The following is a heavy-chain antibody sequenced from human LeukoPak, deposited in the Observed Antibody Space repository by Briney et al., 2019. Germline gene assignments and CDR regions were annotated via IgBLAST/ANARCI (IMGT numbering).Heavy chain of an antibody. CDR1: GGSISSGGYY. Sequence: PSETLCLTCTVSGGSISSGGYYWSWIRQHPGKGLEWIGYIYYSGSAYYNPSLKSRVTISVDTSKNQFSLKLSSVTAADTAVYYCARERAAGWFDPWGQGTLVTVSS. V-gene: IGHV4-31*02. J-gene: IGHJ5*02. D-gene: IGHD6-25*01. CDR2: IYYSGSA. CDR3: ARERAAGWFDP.